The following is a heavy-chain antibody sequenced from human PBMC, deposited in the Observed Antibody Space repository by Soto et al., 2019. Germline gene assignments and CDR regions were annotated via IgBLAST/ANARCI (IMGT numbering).Heavy chain of an antibody. J-gene: IGHJ6*02. V-gene: IGHV1-58*01. CDR3: VAVGCSGYSCYYSYDMDV. D-gene: IGHD2-15*01. CDR2: IVVGSGHT. CDR1: GFNFFNSA. Sequence: ASVKVSCKASGFNFFNSAVQWVRQARGQRLEWMGWIVVGSGHTNYAQRFQERVTITRDLSTSTAYVELSSLRSEDTAVYYCVAVGCSGYSCYYSYDMDVWGQGTTVTVSS.